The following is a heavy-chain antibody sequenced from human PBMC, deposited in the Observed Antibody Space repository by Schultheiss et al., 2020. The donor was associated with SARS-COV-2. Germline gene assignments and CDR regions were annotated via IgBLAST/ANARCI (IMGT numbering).Heavy chain of an antibody. CDR2: IYYSGST. J-gene: IGHJ6*03. CDR1: GGSISSGGYY. D-gene: IGHD3-3*01. Sequence: SQTLSLTCTVSGGSISSGGYYWSWIRQHPGKGLEWIGYIYYSGSTYYNPSLKSRVTISVDTSKNQFSLKLSSVTAADTAVYYCARVMGETYYDFWSGYSTPIYYYYYYMDVWGKGTTVTVSS. CDR3: ARVMGETYYDFWSGYSTPIYYYYYYMDV. V-gene: IGHV4-31*03.